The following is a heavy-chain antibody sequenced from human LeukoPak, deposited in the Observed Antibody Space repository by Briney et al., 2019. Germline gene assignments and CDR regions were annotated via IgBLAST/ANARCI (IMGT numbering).Heavy chain of an antibody. V-gene: IGHV4-30-2*01. Sequence: SETLSLICAVAGGSISSGGYSWSWIRQPLGKGLEWIGYIYHSGSTYYNPSLKSRVTISLDRSKNQFSLKLNSVTAADTAVYYCARGSMVRGQYYFDYWGQGTLVTVSS. CDR1: GGSISSGGYS. CDR3: ARGSMVRGQYYFDY. J-gene: IGHJ4*02. D-gene: IGHD3-10*01. CDR2: IYHSGST.